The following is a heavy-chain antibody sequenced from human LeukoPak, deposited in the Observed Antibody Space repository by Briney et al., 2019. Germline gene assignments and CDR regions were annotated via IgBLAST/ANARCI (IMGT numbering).Heavy chain of an antibody. D-gene: IGHD6-13*01. CDR2: ISSSSSYI. CDR3: ARDLPIARHFDY. J-gene: IGHJ4*02. Sequence: GGSLRLSCAASGFTFSSYSMNWVRQAPGKGLDWVSSISSSSSYIYYADSVKGRFTISRDNAKNSLYLQMNSLRAEDTAVYYCARDLPIARHFDYWGQGTLVTVSS. V-gene: IGHV3-21*01. CDR1: GFTFSSYS.